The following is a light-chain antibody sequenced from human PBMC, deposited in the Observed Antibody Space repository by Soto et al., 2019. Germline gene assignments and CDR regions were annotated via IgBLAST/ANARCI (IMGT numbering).Light chain of an antibody. J-gene: IGLJ3*02. V-gene: IGLV2-14*01. Sequence: QSALTQPASVSGSPGQSITISCTGTSRDVGGYDFVSWDQQHPGKAPKLIIYEVSNRPSGVSNRFSGSKSGNTASLSISGLQAEDEADYYCNSYTSSRTLVFGGGTKLTFL. CDR3: NSYTSSRTLV. CDR2: EVS. CDR1: SRDVGGYDF.